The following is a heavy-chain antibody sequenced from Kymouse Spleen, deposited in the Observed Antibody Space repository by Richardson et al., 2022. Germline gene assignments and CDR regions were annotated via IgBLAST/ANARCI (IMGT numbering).Heavy chain of an antibody. Sequence: QLQLQESGPGLVKPSETLSLTCTVSGGSISSSSYYWGWIRQPPGKGLEWIGSIYYSGSTYYNPSLKSRVTISVDTSKNQFSLKLSSVTAADTAVYYCARPPITIFGVAPGAFDIWGQGTMVTVSS. CDR2: IYYSGST. CDR1: GGSISSSSYY. D-gene: IGHD3-3*01. J-gene: IGHJ3*02. V-gene: IGHV4-39*01. CDR3: ARPPITIFGVAPGAFDI.